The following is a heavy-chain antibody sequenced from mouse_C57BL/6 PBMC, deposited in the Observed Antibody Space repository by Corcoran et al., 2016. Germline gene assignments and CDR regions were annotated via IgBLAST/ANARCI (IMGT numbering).Heavy chain of an antibody. J-gene: IGHJ3*01. Sequence: QIQLVQSGPELKKPGETVKISCKASGYTFTTYGMSCVKQAPGKGLKWMGWINTYSGVPTYADDFKGRFAFSLETSASTAYLQINNLKNEDTATYFCARQDDYDAAWFAYWGQGTLVTVSA. D-gene: IGHD2-4*01. V-gene: IGHV9-3*01. CDR2: INTYSGVP. CDR1: GYTFTTYG. CDR3: ARQDDYDAAWFAY.